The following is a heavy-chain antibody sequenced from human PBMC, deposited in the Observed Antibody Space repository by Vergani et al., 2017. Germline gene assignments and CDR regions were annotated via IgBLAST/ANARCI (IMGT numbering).Heavy chain of an antibody. J-gene: IGHJ6*03. CDR3: ARVTVEYSSFLFYYDYMDV. CDR1: GGTFSSYA. V-gene: IGHV1-69*01. D-gene: IGHD6-6*01. CDR2: IIPIFGTA. Sequence: QVQLVQSGAEVKKPGSSVKVSCKASGGTFSSYAISWVRQAPGQGLEWMGGIIPIFGTANYAQKFQGRVTITADESTSTAYMELSSLRSEDTAVYYCARVTVEYSSFLFYYDYMDVWGKGTTVTVSS.